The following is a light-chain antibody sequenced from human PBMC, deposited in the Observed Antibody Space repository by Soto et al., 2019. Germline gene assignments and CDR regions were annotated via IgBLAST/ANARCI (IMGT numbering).Light chain of an antibody. CDR3: AAWDDSLNGYV. CDR2: SNN. V-gene: IGLV1-44*01. J-gene: IGLJ1*01. Sequence: QSVLTQPPSASGTPGRRVVISCSGRSSNIGSNTVNWYQQLRGTAPKLLIYSNNHRPSGVPDRFSGSKSGTSASLAISGLQSDYEADYYCAAWDDSLNGYVFATGTKVTVL. CDR1: SSNIGSNT.